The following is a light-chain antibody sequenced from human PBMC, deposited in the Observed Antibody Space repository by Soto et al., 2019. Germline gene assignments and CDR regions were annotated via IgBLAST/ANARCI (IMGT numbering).Light chain of an antibody. CDR1: QTISSW. CDR3: QQYKSYSPLT. V-gene: IGKV1-5*01. J-gene: IGKJ4*01. Sequence: DIQMTQSPSTLSASVGDRVTITCRASQTISSWLAWYQQKPGKAPKLLIYDASSLESGVPSSFSGSGSGTEFTLTISSLQPDDFATYYCQQYKSYSPLTFGGWTKVEIK. CDR2: DAS.